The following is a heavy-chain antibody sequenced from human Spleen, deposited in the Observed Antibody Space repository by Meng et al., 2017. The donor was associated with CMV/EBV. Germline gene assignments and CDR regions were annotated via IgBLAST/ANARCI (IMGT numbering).Heavy chain of an antibody. J-gene: IGHJ4*02. V-gene: IGHV2-5*01. D-gene: IGHD7-27*01. CDR3: AHTFKLGGRFDY. Sequence: SGPTLVKPTETLTLTCTVSGFPLITSGVGVGWIRQPPGRALEWLALIYWNHDKRFSPSLKSRLTLTKDASKNQVVLTLTNMDPVDTATYYCAHTFKLGGRFDYWGQGTLVTVSS. CDR1: GFPLITSGVG. CDR2: IYWNHDK.